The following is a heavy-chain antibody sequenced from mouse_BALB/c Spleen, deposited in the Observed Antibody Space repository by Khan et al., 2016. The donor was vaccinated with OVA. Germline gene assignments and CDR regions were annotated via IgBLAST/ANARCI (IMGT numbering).Heavy chain of an antibody. CDR1: GDSFTGYT. CDR2: INPYNGGT. Sequence: EVQLQQSGPELVKPGGSMKISCKASGDSFTGYTMNWMKQSHGKNLEWIGLINPYNGGTSYNQKFKGKATLTVDKSSSTAYMELLGLTSEDSAVYDCARSAAYGTYVEAWFAYWGQGTLVTVSA. J-gene: IGHJ3*01. V-gene: IGHV1-18*01. D-gene: IGHD2-1*01. CDR3: ARSAAYGTYVEAWFAY.